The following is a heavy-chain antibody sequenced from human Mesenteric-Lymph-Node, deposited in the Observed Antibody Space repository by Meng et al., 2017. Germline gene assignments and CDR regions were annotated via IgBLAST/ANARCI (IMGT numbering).Heavy chain of an antibody. Sequence: QVQLVQSGAELKKPGAQFKISCKAPGYTFTKNGMNWLRQAPGQGLEWIGWINTDTGNPTYAQGFTGRFVFSLDTSVSTAYLQISSLKTEDTAVYYCAREPQRFDYWGQGTLVTVSS. J-gene: IGHJ4*02. V-gene: IGHV7-4-1*02. CDR2: INTDTGNP. CDR1: GYTFTKNG. CDR3: AREPQRFDY.